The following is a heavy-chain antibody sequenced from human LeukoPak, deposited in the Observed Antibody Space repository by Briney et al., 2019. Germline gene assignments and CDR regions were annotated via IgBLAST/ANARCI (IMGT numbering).Heavy chain of an antibody. CDR1: GFTVSRYW. CDR3: ARDSGYGYVGYYYYGMDV. Sequence: GGSLRLSCAASGFTVSRYWMHWVRQAPGKGLVWVSRINSDGSTISYADSVKGRFTISRENAKNTLYLQMNSLRAEDTAVYYCARDSGYGYVGYYYYGMDVWGQGTTVTVSS. CDR2: INSDGSTI. V-gene: IGHV3-74*01. J-gene: IGHJ6*02. D-gene: IGHD5-18*01.